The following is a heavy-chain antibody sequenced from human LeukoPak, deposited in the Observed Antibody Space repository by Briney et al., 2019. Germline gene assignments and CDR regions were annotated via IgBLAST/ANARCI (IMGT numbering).Heavy chain of an antibody. V-gene: IGHV1-69*04. Sequence: GASVKVPCKASGGTFSSYAISWVRQAPGQGLEWMGRINPILGIANYAQKFQGRVTITADKSTSTAYMELSSLRSEDTAVYYCITTNPNPNGMDVWGQGTTVTVSS. CDR2: INPILGIA. J-gene: IGHJ6*02. CDR3: ITTNPNPNGMDV. CDR1: GGTFSSYA. D-gene: IGHD3-3*01.